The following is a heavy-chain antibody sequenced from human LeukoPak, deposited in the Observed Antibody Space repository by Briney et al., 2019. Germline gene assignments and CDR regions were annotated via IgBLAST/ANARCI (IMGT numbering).Heavy chain of an antibody. V-gene: IGHV4-31*03. CDR2: IYYSGTT. J-gene: IGHJ5*02. Sequence: SETLSLTCTVSGGSISSGGYYWSWIRQHPGKGLEWIGYIYYSGTTYYNPSLKSRVTIAVDTSKNQISLKLSSVTAADTAVYYFARDYYDSSGYYGWFDPWGQGTLVTVSS. CDR3: ARDYYDSSGYYGWFDP. CDR1: GGSISSGGYY. D-gene: IGHD3-22*01.